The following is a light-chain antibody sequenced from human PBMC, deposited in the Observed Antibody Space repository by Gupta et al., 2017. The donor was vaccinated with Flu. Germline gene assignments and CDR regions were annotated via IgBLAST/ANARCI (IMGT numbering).Light chain of an antibody. CDR1: SSDVGNYNR. Sequence: QSALTKPPSVSGSPGQLVTLSCTGTSSDVGNYNRVSWYQQSPGPAPKLMIYEVSNRPSEVPDRFSGSKSGNTASLTISGLQAEDEADFDCSSYTSSSTYVFGTGTKVTVL. V-gene: IGLV2-18*02. J-gene: IGLJ1*01. CDR3: SSYTSSSTYV. CDR2: EVS.